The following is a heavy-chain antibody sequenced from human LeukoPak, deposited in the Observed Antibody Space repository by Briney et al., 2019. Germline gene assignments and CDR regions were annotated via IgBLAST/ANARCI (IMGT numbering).Heavy chain of an antibody. CDR3: ARDWSADVTYYGADV. CDR2: IKHDGGEK. J-gene: IGHJ6*02. V-gene: IGHV3-7*01. CDR1: GFPFNTYW. Sequence: GGSLSLSLAVSGFPFNTYWMSWVRPAPGKGLEWVANIKHDGGEKYFGDSVKGRFTISRDNAKNTLYLHMNSLSVEDTAVYYCARDWSADVTYYGADVWGQGTTVTVSS. D-gene: IGHD6-13*01.